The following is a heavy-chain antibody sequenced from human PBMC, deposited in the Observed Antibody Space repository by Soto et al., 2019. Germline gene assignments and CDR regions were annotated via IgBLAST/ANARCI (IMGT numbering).Heavy chain of an antibody. V-gene: IGHV3-48*02. CDR1: GFTFSLYS. Sequence: EVQLVESGGGLVQPGGSLRLSCEASGFTFSLYSMSWVRQAPEKGLEWVSYISRSSTGIHYADSVKGRFTISRDDATNSMHLQMNSLRDGYTAVYYCARAVTWGLDVWGQGTTVSISS. D-gene: IGHD3-10*01. J-gene: IGHJ6*02. CDR2: ISRSSTGI. CDR3: ARAVTWGLDV.